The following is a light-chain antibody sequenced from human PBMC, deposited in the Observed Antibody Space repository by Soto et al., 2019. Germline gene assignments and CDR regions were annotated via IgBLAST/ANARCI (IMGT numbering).Light chain of an antibody. V-gene: IGKV1-5*03. J-gene: IGKJ1*01. CDR3: QQYNSYPWT. Sequence: DIQMTQSPSLLSASVGERVTITCRASQSISSWLAWYQQKPGQAPTLLIYNASSLESGVPSRFSGSGSGTEFTLTISRLQPDDVATYYCQQYNSYPWTLGQGTKVDIK. CDR2: NAS. CDR1: QSISSW.